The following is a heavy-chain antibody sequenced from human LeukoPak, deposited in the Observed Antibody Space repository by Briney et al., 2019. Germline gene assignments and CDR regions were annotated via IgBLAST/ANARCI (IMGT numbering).Heavy chain of an antibody. CDR2: INEYGSEK. J-gene: IGHJ4*02. D-gene: IGHD1-26*01. V-gene: IGHV3-7*01. Sequence: PGESLRLSCAASGFTFSRYWMTWVRQAPGKGLEWVANINEYGSEKHYVDSVKGRFTISRDNAKNSLYLQMDSLRAEDTAVYYCMGNSVGYWGQGALVTVSS. CDR1: GFTFSRYW. CDR3: MGNSVGY.